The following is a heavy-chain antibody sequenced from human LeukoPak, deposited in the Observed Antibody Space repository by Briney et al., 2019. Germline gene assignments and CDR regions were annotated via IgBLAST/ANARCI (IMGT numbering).Heavy chain of an antibody. D-gene: IGHD5-24*01. V-gene: IGHV3-23*01. CDR1: GFSFSTYV. J-gene: IGHJ4*02. Sequence: GGSLRLSCAACGFSFSTYVMRWVRQATGRGLEWVSGISGSAGTTYYADSEKGRFTISRDNSKNTLYLQMNSLRAEDTAVYYCAKDQTVGDGHIDFEYWGQGTLVTVSS. CDR2: ISGSAGTT. CDR3: AKDQTVGDGHIDFEY.